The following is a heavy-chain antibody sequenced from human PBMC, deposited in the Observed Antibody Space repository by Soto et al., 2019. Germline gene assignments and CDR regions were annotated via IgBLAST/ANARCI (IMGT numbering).Heavy chain of an antibody. CDR1: GFTFSSYS. D-gene: IGHD1-26*01. CDR2: ISSSSSTI. V-gene: IGHV3-48*02. J-gene: IGHJ6*02. CDR3: ARDWVRVGATGFGMDV. Sequence: PGGSLRLSCAASGFTFSSYSMNWVRQAPGKGLEWVSYISSSSSTIYYADSVKGRFTISRDNAKNSLYLQMNSLRDEDTAVYYCARDWVRVGATGFGMDVWGQGTTVTVSS.